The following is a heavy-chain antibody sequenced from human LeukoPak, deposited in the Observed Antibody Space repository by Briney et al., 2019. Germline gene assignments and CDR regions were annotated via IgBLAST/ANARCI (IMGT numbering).Heavy chain of an antibody. D-gene: IGHD2-15*01. CDR3: AREGCSGGSCYNWFDP. CDR1: GGSINSYY. V-gene: IGHV4-59*01. J-gene: IGHJ5*02. CDR2: IYYSGST. Sequence: PSETLSLTCTVSGGSINSYYWIWLPQPPGKGLEGIGYIYYSGSTNYNPSLKSRVTISVDTSKNQFSLKLSSVTAADTAVYYCAREGCSGGSCYNWFDPWGQGTLVTVSS.